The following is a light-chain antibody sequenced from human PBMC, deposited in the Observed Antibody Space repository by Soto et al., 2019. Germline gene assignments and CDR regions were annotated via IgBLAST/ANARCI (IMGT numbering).Light chain of an antibody. V-gene: IGKV3-11*01. CDR3: QQRSYWPLSIT. CDR2: DAS. CDR1: QSVSSY. Sequence: EIVLTQVPAPLAFSPGGRTPLSCRARQSVSSYLAWYQQKPGQAPXXLXXDASNRATGIPARFSGSVSGTDFTLTISSLEPEEFAGYYCQQRSYWPLSITFGQGTRLEIK. J-gene: IGKJ5*01.